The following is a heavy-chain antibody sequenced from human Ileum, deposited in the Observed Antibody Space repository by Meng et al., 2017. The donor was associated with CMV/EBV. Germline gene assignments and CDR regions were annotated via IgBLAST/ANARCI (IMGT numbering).Heavy chain of an antibody. CDR2: NSAYNGNT. CDR3: ARGRVGAGVPFDY. V-gene: IGHV1-18*01. D-gene: IGHD1-26*01. J-gene: IGHJ4*02. CDR1: GNTFTSYG. Sequence: KATGNTFTSYGISWVRQDTGQGIEWMGWNSAYNGNTKKEQKLKGRVTMTSDTSTSTAYMELRSLRSDDTAVYYCARGRVGAGVPFDYWGQGTLVTVSS.